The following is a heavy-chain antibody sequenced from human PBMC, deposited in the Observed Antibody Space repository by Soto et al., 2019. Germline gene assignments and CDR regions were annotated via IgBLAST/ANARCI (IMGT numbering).Heavy chain of an antibody. Sequence: PSETLSLTCTVSGGSISSSSYYWGWIRQPPGKGLEWIGSIYYSGNTYYNPSLKSRVTISVDTSKNQFSLNLSSVNAADTAVYYCARHGRDEAQSPNSWFDPWGQGALVTVSS. CDR2: IYYSGNT. V-gene: IGHV4-39*01. J-gene: IGHJ5*02. CDR1: GGSISSSSYY. CDR3: ARHGRDEAQSPNSWFDP.